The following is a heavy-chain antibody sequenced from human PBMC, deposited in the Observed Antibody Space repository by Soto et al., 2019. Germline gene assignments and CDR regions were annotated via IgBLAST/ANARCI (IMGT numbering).Heavy chain of an antibody. J-gene: IGHJ3*02. CDR1: GFTFSSYG. D-gene: IGHD5-18*01. Sequence: QPGGSLRLSCAASGFTFSSYGMHWVRQAPGKGLEWVAVISYDGSNKYYADSVKGRFTISRDNSKNTLYLQMNSLRAEDTAVYYCAKGVGSPGVGPAMEGGGAFDIWGQGTMVTVSS. CDR2: ISYDGSNK. V-gene: IGHV3-30*18. CDR3: AKGVGSPGVGPAMEGGGAFDI.